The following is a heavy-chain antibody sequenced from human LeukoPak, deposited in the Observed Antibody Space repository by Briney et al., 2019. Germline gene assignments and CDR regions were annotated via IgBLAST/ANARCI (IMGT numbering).Heavy chain of an antibody. CDR1: SGSISSYY. CDR2: IHYSGST. Sequence: SETLSLTCTVSSGSISSYYWNWIRQPPGKGLEWIGYIHYSGSTNYNPSLKSRVAISVETSKNQFSLKLASVTAADTAVYYCARGLGPSAMFDPWGQGTLVTVSS. J-gene: IGHJ5*02. CDR3: ARGLGPSAMFDP. D-gene: IGHD6-6*01. V-gene: IGHV4-59*01.